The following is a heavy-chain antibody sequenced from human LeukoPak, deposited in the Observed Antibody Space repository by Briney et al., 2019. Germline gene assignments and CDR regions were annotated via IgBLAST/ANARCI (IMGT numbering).Heavy chain of an antibody. V-gene: IGHV3-23*01. D-gene: IGHD2-8*01. CDR1: GFTFSSYA. Sequence: PGGSLRLSCAASGFTFSSYAMSWVRQAPGKGLEWVSAVTGSGGSTYYADSVKGRFTISRDNSKNTLYLQMNSLRAEDTAVYYCAKDRLYSDTNWFNPWGQGTLVTVSS. CDR2: VTGSGGST. J-gene: IGHJ5*02. CDR3: AKDRLYSDTNWFNP.